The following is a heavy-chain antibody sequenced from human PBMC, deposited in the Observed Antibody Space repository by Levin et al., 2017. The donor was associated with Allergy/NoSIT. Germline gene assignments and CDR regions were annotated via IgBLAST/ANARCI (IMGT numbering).Heavy chain of an antibody. V-gene: IGHV3-23*01. D-gene: IGHD1-26*01. Sequence: ETLSLTCAASGFTFSTYTMGWVRQAPGKGLEWVSDINPSGGTTYYADSVKGRFTISRENSKNTLHLQVDSLRVEDTAIYYCVRAGSASWYDHWGQGTLVTVSS. J-gene: IGHJ5*02. CDR2: INPSGGTT. CDR1: GFTFSTYT. CDR3: VRAGSASWYDH.